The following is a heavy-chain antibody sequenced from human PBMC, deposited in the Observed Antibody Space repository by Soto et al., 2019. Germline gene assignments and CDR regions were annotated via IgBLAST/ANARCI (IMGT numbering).Heavy chain of an antibody. V-gene: IGHV4-59*01. CDR1: GGSISSYY. CDR3: AREARGLASGWYWSSPQGSYYYMDV. CDR2: IYYSGST. D-gene: IGHD6-19*01. Sequence: SETLSLTCTVSGGSISSYYWSWIRQPPGKGLEWIGYIYYSGSTNYNPSLKSRVTISVDTSKNQFSLKLSSVTAADTAVYYWAREARGLASGWYWSSPQGSYYYMDVWGKGTTVTVSS. J-gene: IGHJ6*03.